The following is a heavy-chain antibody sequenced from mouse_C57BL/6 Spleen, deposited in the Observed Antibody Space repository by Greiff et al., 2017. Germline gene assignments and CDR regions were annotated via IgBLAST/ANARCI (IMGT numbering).Heavy chain of an antibody. CDR1: GFSFNTYA. CDR3: VRQLDYGSRNWYFDV. Sequence: EVKLVESGGGLVQPKGSLKLSCAASGFSFNTYAMNWVRQAPGKGLEWVARIRSKSNNYATYYADSVKDRFTISRDDSESMLYLQMNNLKTEDTAMYYCVRQLDYGSRNWYFDVWGTGTTVTVSS. V-gene: IGHV10-1*01. D-gene: IGHD1-1*01. J-gene: IGHJ1*03. CDR2: IRSKSNNYAT.